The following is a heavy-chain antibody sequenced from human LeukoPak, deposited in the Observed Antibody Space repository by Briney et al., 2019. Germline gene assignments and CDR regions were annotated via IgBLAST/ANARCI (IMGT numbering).Heavy chain of an antibody. J-gene: IGHJ4*02. V-gene: IGHV1-69*04. D-gene: IGHD2-2*01. CDR2: IIPIFGMA. CDR3: ARDRVSYALDY. CDR1: GGTFSSYA. Sequence: SVKVSCKASGGTFSSYAISWVRQAPGQGLEWMGRIIPIFGMANYAQKFQGRVTITADKSTSTAYMELSSLRSEDTAVYYCARDRVSYALDYWGQGTLVTVSS.